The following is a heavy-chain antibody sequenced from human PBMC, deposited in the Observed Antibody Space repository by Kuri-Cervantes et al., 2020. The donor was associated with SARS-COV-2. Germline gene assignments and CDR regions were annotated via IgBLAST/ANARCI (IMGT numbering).Heavy chain of an antibody. Sequence: GESLKISCAASGFTFSSYSMNWVRQAPGKGLEWVSYSSSSSSTIYYADSVKGRFTISRDNAKNSLYLQMNSLRAEDTAVYYCARDRPGIVVVPAGGIDYWGQGTLVTVSS. D-gene: IGHD2-2*01. CDR2: SSSSSSTI. CDR3: ARDRPGIVVVPAGGIDY. CDR1: GFTFSSYS. J-gene: IGHJ4*02. V-gene: IGHV3-48*01.